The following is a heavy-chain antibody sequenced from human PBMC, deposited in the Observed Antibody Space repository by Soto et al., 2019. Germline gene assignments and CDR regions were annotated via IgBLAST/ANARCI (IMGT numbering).Heavy chain of an antibody. Sequence: EVQLLESGGDLIQPGGSLRLSCAASGFTFNIYAMTWVRQAPGKGLEWVSAISRYGDFTYYADSVEGRFTISRDNSKNTLYLQMHSLRAEDTAVYYCAKDRYLDHDSRGYLFDNWGQGTLVTVSS. V-gene: IGHV3-23*01. CDR2: ISRYGDFT. CDR1: GFTFNIYA. D-gene: IGHD3-22*01. CDR3: AKDRYLDHDSRGYLFDN. J-gene: IGHJ4*02.